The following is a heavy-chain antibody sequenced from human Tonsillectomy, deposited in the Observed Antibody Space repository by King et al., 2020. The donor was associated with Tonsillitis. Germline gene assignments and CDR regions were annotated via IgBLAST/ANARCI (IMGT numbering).Heavy chain of an antibody. V-gene: IGHV3-23*04. CDR1: GFTFSSYA. Sequence: VQLVESGGGLVQPGGSLRLSCAASGFTFSSYAMSWVRQAPGKGLEWVSAISGAGGKTNYADSVKGRFTISRDNSKNTLYLQMNSLRAEDTAVYYCAKANWXXDAFDIWGQGTMVTVSX. CDR3: AKANWXXDAFDI. J-gene: IGHJ3*02. D-gene: IGHD7-27*01. CDR2: ISGAGGKT.